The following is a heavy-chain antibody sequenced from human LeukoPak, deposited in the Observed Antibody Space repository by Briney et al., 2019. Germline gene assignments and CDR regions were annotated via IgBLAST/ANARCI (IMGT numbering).Heavy chain of an antibody. D-gene: IGHD3-10*01. V-gene: IGHV4-39*02. Sequence: SETLSLTCTVSGGSISSSSYYWGWIRQPPGKGLEWIGSIYYSGSTYYNPSLKSRVTISVDTSKNQFSLKLSSVTAADTAVYYCARDRGLLWFGEFSPYYYYMDVWGKGTTVTVSS. J-gene: IGHJ6*03. CDR3: ARDRGLLWFGEFSPYYYYMDV. CDR2: IYYSGST. CDR1: GGSISSSSYY.